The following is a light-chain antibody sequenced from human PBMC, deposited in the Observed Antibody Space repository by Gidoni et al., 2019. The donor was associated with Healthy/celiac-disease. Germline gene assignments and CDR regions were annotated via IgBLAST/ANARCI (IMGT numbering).Light chain of an antibody. V-gene: IGKV2-28*01. Sequence: DFVMTQPPLPLPVTPREPASISCRSSQSLLHSNGYNYLDWYLQKPGQSPQLLIYLGSNRASGVPDRFSGSGSGTDFTLKISRVEAEDVGVYYCMQALQTPRTFGQGTKVEIK. CDR3: MQALQTPRT. J-gene: IGKJ1*01. CDR1: QSLLHSNGYNY. CDR2: LGS.